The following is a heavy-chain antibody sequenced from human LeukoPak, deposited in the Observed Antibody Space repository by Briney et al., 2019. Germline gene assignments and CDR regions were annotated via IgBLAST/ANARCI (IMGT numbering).Heavy chain of an antibody. CDR3: ARDPSGYDFFLDY. D-gene: IGHD5-12*01. J-gene: IGHJ4*02. V-gene: IGHV4-39*07. CDR2: IYYSGST. CDR1: GGSISSSSYY. Sequence: PSETLSLTCTVSGGSISSSSYYWGWIRQPPGKGLEWIGSIYYSGSTYYNPSLKSRVTISIDTSKNQFSLKLSSVTAADTAVYYCARDPSGYDFFLDYWGQGTLVTVSS.